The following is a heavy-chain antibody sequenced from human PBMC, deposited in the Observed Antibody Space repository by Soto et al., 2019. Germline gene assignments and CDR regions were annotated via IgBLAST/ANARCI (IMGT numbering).Heavy chain of an antibody. Sequence: QVQLVQSGTEVKKPGASVKVSCKASGYTFTGYAIHWVRQAPGQRLEWMGWINGGNGDTNYAQKLQGRVTMTTDTSTSTAYMELRSLRSDDTAVYYCARRVPPEYDSSDTFDYWGQGTLVTVSS. CDR2: INGGNGDT. D-gene: IGHD3-22*01. CDR1: GYTFTGYA. J-gene: IGHJ4*02. V-gene: IGHV1-3*01. CDR3: ARRVPPEYDSSDTFDY.